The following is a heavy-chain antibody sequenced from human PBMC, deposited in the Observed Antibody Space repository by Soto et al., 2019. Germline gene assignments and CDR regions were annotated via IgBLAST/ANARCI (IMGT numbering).Heavy chain of an antibody. D-gene: IGHD3-10*01. CDR2: IYYSGST. V-gene: IGHV4-59*01. CDR3: ARVGLLWFGELLGYYGMDV. J-gene: IGHJ6*02. Sequence: SETLSLTCTVSGGSISSYYWSRIRQPPGKGLEWIGYIYYSGSTNYNPSLKSRVTISVDTSKNQFSLKLSSVTAADTAVYYCARVGLLWFGELLGYYGMDVWGQGTTVTVSS. CDR1: GGSISSYY.